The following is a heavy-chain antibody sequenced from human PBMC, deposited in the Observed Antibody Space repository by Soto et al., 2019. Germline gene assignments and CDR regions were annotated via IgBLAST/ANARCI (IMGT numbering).Heavy chain of an antibody. D-gene: IGHD2-2*01. J-gene: IGHJ6*02. V-gene: IGHV3-53*04. Sequence: EVQLVEYGGGLVQPGGSLRLSCAASGFTVSSNYMSWVRQAPGKGLEWVAVIYSGGSTYYADSVKGRFTISRHNSKNTLHLQMNSLRAEDTALYYCAREVRADYGLDVWGQGTTVTVSS. CDR1: GFTVSSNY. CDR3: AREVRADYGLDV. CDR2: IYSGGST.